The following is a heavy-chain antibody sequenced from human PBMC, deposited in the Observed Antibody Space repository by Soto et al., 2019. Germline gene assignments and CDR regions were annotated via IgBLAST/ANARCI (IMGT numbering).Heavy chain of an antibody. Sequence: GILGHPRAASGITFNKYAMGWVPQDPGKGLEWVSAISGSGGSTYYADSVKGRFTISRDNSKNTLYLQMNSLRAEDTAVYYCAKTTVAASTIYFDYWGQGTLVTVSS. CDR3: AKTTVAASTIYFDY. V-gene: IGHV3-23*01. CDR1: GITFNKYA. D-gene: IGHD6-19*01. CDR2: ISGSGGST. J-gene: IGHJ4*02.